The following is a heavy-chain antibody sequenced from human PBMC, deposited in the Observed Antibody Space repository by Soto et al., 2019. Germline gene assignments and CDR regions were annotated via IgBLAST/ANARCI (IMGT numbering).Heavy chain of an antibody. CDR3: AVIAKYYYGHPTPDYFDC. Sequence: PGGSLRLSCAASGFTFCDYYMSWIRQAPGMGLEWVSYISSSGSTIYYADSVKGRFTISRDNAKNSLYLQMNSLRAEDTAVYYCAVIAKYYYGHPTPDYFDCWGQGTLVTVSS. J-gene: IGHJ4*02. CDR1: GFTFCDYY. D-gene: IGHD3-10*01. CDR2: ISSSGSTI. V-gene: IGHV3-11*01.